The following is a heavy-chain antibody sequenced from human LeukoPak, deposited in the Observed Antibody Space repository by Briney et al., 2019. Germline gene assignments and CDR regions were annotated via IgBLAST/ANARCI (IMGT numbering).Heavy chain of an antibody. CDR3: ARVDILTGYYFFDS. CDR1: GYTFTSYA. J-gene: IGHJ4*02. CDR2: ISSNDGNT. Sequence: GASVKVSCKASGYTFTSYAMNWVRQAPGQGLEWMGWISSNDGNTYYVQNFQGRVTMTTDTSTSTAYMELRSLRSDDTAVYYCARVDILTGYYFFDSWGQGTLVTVSS. D-gene: IGHD3-9*01. V-gene: IGHV1-18*01.